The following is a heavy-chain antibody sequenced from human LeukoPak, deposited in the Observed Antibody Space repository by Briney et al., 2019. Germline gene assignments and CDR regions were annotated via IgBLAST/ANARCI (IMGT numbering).Heavy chain of an antibody. Sequence: ASVKVSCKASGYTFTSYAINWVRQATGQGLEWMGWMKPNSGNTGYAQKFQGRVTITRNTSISTAYMELSSLRSEDTAVYYCARAQSGYSSGFDYWGQGTLVTVSS. V-gene: IGHV1-8*03. CDR3: ARAQSGYSSGFDY. CDR2: MKPNSGNT. J-gene: IGHJ4*02. D-gene: IGHD6-19*01. CDR1: GYTFTSYA.